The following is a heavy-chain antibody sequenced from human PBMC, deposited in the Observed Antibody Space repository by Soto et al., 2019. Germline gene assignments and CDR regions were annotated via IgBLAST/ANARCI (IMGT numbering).Heavy chain of an antibody. Sequence: QVQLQESGPGLVKPSQTLSLTCTVSGGSINSGDYYWSWVRQLPGEGLEWIGFISYSGSIYYNPSLESRVTISLDTSKNQFSLELNSVTAADSAVYYCAREVSPNSRGWYTVLVRWFDPWGQGTLVTVSS. J-gene: IGHJ5*02. CDR2: ISYSGSI. CDR1: GGSINSGDYY. V-gene: IGHV4-31*03. CDR3: AREVSPNSRGWYTVLVRWFDP. D-gene: IGHD6-19*01.